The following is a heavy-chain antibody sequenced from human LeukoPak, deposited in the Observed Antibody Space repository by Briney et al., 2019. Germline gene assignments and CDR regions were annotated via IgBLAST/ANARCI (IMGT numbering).Heavy chain of an antibody. Sequence: PSETLSLTCAVYGGSFSGYYWSWIRQPPGKGLEWIGEINHSGSTNYNPSLKSRVTISVDTSKNQFSLKLSSVTAADTAVYYCAGGNETLDYWGHGTLVTVSS. CDR3: AGGNETLDY. D-gene: IGHD1-1*01. CDR1: GGSFSGYY. CDR2: INHSGST. V-gene: IGHV4-34*01. J-gene: IGHJ4*01.